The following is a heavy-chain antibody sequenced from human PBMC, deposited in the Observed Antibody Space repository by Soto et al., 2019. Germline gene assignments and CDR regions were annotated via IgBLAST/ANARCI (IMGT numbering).Heavy chain of an antibody. J-gene: IGHJ4*02. Sequence: SVKVSCKTSGGTFSNDIITWVRQAPGQGLEWMGRIIPLLDTTNYAQKFQGRVTITADKSTGTAYMELNNLRSEDTAETNCARSLGSGWYIDYWGQGTPVTVSS. CDR2: IIPLLDTT. CDR3: ARSLGSGWYIDY. V-gene: IGHV1-69*08. D-gene: IGHD6-19*01. CDR1: GGTFSNDI.